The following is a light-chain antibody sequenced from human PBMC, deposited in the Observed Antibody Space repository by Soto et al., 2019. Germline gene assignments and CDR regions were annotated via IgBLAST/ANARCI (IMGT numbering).Light chain of an antibody. J-gene: IGKJ1*01. CDR2: AAS. V-gene: IGKV1-39*01. Sequence: DIKMTQSPSSLSASVGDRVTITCRASQNIRKYINWYQQKAGKAPKVLIYAASSLQSGFPSRFSGSGSGTEFTLSISSLQPEEFATYYCQESFVPPWSFGQGTRVEIK. CDR1: QNIRKY. CDR3: QESFVPPWS.